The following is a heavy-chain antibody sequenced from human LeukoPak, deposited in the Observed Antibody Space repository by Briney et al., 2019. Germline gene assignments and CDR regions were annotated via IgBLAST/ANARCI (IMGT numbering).Heavy chain of an antibody. CDR2: ISYDGSNK. Sequence: PGGSLRLSCAASGFTFSSYDMHWVRQAPGKGLEGVAVISYDGSNKYYADSVKGRFTISRDNSKNTLYLQMNSLRAEDTAVYYCARALTFYGMDVWGKGTTVTVSS. D-gene: IGHD2-21*02. V-gene: IGHV3-30*04. J-gene: IGHJ6*04. CDR3: ARALTFYGMDV. CDR1: GFTFSSYD.